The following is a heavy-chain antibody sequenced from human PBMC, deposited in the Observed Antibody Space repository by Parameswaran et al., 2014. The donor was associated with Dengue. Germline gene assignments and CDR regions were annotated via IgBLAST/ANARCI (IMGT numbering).Heavy chain of an antibody. CDR3: ASNAPSSGWYFN. D-gene: IGHD6-19*01. CDR1: GFTVSSNY. J-gene: IGHJ4*02. Sequence: GESLKISCAASGFTVSSNYMSWVRQAPGKGLEWVSVIYSGGSTYYADSVKGRFTISRDNSKNTLYLQMNSLRAEDTAVYYCASNAPSSGWYFNWGQGTLVTVSS. V-gene: IGHV3-53*01. CDR2: IYSGGST.